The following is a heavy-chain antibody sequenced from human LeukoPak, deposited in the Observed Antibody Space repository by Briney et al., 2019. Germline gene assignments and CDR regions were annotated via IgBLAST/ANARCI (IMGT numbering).Heavy chain of an antibody. Sequence: SDTLSLTCTVSGASISSHYWSWLRQPPAKGLEWIGYVIDSVRTKDNPSLQSRLTLSADTSKNEFSLRLSSVTAADTAVYYCATIKHGQIFGYFDFWGQGIKVTVSS. CDR1: GASISSHY. V-gene: IGHV4-59*07. CDR3: ATIKHGQIFGYFDF. D-gene: IGHD3-16*01. J-gene: IGHJ4*02. CDR2: VIDSVRT.